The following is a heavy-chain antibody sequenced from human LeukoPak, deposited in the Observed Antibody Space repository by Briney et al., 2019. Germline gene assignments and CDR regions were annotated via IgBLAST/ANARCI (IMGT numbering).Heavy chain of an antibody. CDR3: ARHRIIRDIVTGDYFDY. CDR1: GYSISSGTYF. V-gene: IGHV4-39*01. Sequence: PSETLSVTCTVSGYSISSGTYFWGWIPQPPGKWLEWIRTIDYSMSTYYNSSLKSRVTISVDTSKNQFSLKLRSVTAADTAVYYCARHRIIRDIVTGDYFDYWGQGTLVTVSS. CDR2: IDYSMST. D-gene: IGHD3-9*01. J-gene: IGHJ4*02.